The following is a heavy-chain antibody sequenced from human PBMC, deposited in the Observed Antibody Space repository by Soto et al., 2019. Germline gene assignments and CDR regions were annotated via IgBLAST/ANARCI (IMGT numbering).Heavy chain of an antibody. CDR1: GHTFSSHS. CDR2: IIPIVGPA. V-gene: IGHV1-69*01. CDR3: ATGSFTSTGGRIGYHYNAMDV. Sequence: QVQLVQSGAEVQKPGSSVKVSCKSSGHTFSSHSINWVRQAPGQGLEWMGGIIPIVGPANFAKKFQGRVTITADESTTTAYMELNSLRSEDTAVYYCATGSFTSTGGRIGYHYNAMDVWGQGTTVTVSS. J-gene: IGHJ6*02. D-gene: IGHD2-2*01.